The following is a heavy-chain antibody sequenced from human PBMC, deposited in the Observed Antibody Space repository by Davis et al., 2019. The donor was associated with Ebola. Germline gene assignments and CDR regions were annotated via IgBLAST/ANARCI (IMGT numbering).Heavy chain of an antibody. V-gene: IGHV4-39*01. D-gene: IGHD3/OR15-3a*01. Sequence: MPGGSLRPSCTISGGSMNTGVYLWGWVRQPPGLGLEWIGSTYYSGSTYYNPSLKSRVTISVDTSNNQFSLKLNSVTAADTAMYYCARLDSQRYFDYWGQGTLVTISS. J-gene: IGHJ4*02. CDR2: TYYSGST. CDR1: GGSMNTGVYL. CDR3: ARLDSQRYFDY.